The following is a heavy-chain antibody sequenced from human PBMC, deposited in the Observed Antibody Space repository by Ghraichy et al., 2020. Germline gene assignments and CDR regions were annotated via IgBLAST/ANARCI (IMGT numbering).Heavy chain of an antibody. CDR1: GFTFSSYW. V-gene: IGHV3-7*01. Sequence: GGSLRLSCAASGFTFSSYWMSWVRQAPGKGLEWVANIKQDGSEKYYVDSVKGRFTISRDNAKNSLYLQMNSLRAEDTAVYYCAREEASRIAARFDYWGQGTLVTVSS. J-gene: IGHJ4*02. CDR3: AREEASRIAARFDY. D-gene: IGHD6-6*01. CDR2: IKQDGSEK.